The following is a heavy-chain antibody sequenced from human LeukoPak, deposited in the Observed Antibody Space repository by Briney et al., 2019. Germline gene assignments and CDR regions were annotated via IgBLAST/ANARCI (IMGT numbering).Heavy chain of an antibody. D-gene: IGHD4-23*01. V-gene: IGHV4-4*07. CDR3: ARGSTVVGGDY. CDR2: IYTSGST. J-gene: IGHJ4*02. CDR1: GGSISSYY. Sequence: SETLSLTCTVSGGSISSYYWTWVRQPAGKGLEWIGRIYTSGSTNYSPSLKSRVTMSVDTSKNQFSLKLSSVTAADTAVYYCARGSTVVGGDYWGQGTLVTVSS.